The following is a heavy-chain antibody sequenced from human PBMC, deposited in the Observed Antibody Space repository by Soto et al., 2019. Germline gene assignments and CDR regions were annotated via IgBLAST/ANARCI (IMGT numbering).Heavy chain of an antibody. Sequence: PGGSLRLSCAASGFTFSSYAMHWVRQAPGKGLEWVAVISYDGSNKYYADSVKGRFTISRDNSKNTLYLQMNSLRAEDTAVYYCARYADEYSNCFVYWGQGTLVTVYS. CDR2: ISYDGSNK. CDR1: GFTFSSYA. CDR3: ARYADEYSNCFVY. V-gene: IGHV3-30-3*01. D-gene: IGHD4-4*01. J-gene: IGHJ4*02.